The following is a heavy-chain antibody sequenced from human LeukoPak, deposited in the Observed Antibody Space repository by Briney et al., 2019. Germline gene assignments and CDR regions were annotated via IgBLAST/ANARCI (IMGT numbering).Heavy chain of an antibody. CDR1: GGSFSGYY. Sequence: SSETLSLTCAVYGGSFSGYYWSWIRQPPGKGLEWIGEINHSGSTNYNPSLKSRVTISVDTSKNQFSLKLSSVTAADTAEYYCARESIAAAGTPLDYWGQGTLVTVSS. D-gene: IGHD6-13*01. CDR3: ARESIAAAGTPLDY. J-gene: IGHJ4*02. CDR2: INHSGST. V-gene: IGHV4-34*01.